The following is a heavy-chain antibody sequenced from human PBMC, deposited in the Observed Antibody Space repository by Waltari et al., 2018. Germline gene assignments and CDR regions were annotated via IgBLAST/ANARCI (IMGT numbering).Heavy chain of an antibody. V-gene: IGHV1-69*02. J-gene: IGHJ5*02. CDR1: GGTFSSYT. D-gene: IGHD1-26*01. CDR3: ALMYSGSYFGDNWFDP. CDR2: IIPILGIA. Sequence: GAEVKKPGSSVKVSCKASGGTFSSYTISWVRQAPGQGLEWMGRIIPILGIANYAQKFQGRVTITADKSTSTAYMELSSLRSEDTAVYYCALMYSGSYFGDNWFDPWGQGTLVTVSS.